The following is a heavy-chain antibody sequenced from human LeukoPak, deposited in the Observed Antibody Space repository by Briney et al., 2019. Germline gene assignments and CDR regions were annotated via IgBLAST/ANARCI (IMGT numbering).Heavy chain of an antibody. V-gene: IGHV4-30-2*01. CDR1: GGSISSGGYS. D-gene: IGHD1-7*01. CDR3: ARGGWNYAFDY. J-gene: IGHJ4*02. Sequence: NSSETLSLTCAVSGGSISSGGYSWRWIRQPPGKGLEWIGYIYHSGSTYYNPSLKSRVTISVDRSKNQFSLKLSSVTAADTAVYYCARGGWNYAFDYWGQGTLVTVSS. CDR2: IYHSGST.